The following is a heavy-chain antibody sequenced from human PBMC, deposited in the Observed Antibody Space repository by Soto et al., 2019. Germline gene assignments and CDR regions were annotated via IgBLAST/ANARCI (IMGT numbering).Heavy chain of an antibody. CDR2: ISGSGGST. CDR3: AKSGAIAAAGIDFYDDYYYMDV. D-gene: IGHD6-13*01. Sequence: EVQLLESGGGLVQPGGSLRLSCAASGFTFSSYAMSWVRQAPGKGLEWVSAISGSGGSTYYADSVKGRFTISRDNSKNTQYLQRNSLRAEDTAVYYCAKSGAIAAAGIDFYDDYYYMDVWGKGTTVTFSS. CDR1: GFTFSSYA. V-gene: IGHV3-23*01. J-gene: IGHJ6*03.